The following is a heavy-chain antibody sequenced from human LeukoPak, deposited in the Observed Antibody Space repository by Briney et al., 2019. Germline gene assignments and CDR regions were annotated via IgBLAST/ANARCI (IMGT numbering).Heavy chain of an antibody. D-gene: IGHD6-13*01. V-gene: IGHV3-23*01. CDR1: GFTFSDYY. CDR3: AKDRRIAAVGPRRTINSWFDP. Sequence: PGGSLRLSCAASGFTFSDYYMSWIRQAPGKGLEWVSAIIGSGGSTYYADSVKGRFTISRDNSKNTLYLQMNSLRAEDTAVYYCAKDRRIAAVGPRRTINSWFDPWGQGTLVTVSS. J-gene: IGHJ5*02. CDR2: IIGSGGST.